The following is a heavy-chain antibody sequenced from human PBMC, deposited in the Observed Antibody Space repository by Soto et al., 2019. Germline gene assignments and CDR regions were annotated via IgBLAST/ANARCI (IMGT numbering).Heavy chain of an antibody. CDR2: STGSGDNT. CDR1: GITLSSYG. CDR3: VRATYFSDSSGYTRCLDY. Sequence: PGGSLRLSCAASGITLSSYGMSWVRQAPGKGLEWVSCSTGSGDNTYYADSVKGRFTISRDNSKNTLYLQMNSLRAEDTAVYYCVRATYFSDSSGYTRCLDYWGQGTLVTVSS. V-gene: IGHV3-23*01. J-gene: IGHJ4*02. D-gene: IGHD3-22*01.